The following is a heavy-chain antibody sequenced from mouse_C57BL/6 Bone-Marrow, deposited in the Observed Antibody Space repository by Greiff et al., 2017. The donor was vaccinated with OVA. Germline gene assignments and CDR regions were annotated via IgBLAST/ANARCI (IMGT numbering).Heavy chain of an antibody. J-gene: IGHJ3*01. Sequence: EVMLVESGGGLVKPGGSLKLSCAASGFTFSSYAMSWVRQTPEKGLEWVATISDGGSYTYYPDNVKGRFTISRDNANNNLYLQMSHLKSEDTAMYYCVRGDLPWFAYWGQGTLVTVSA. CDR3: VRGDLPWFAY. CDR2: ISDGGSYT. CDR1: GFTFSSYA. V-gene: IGHV5-4*03. D-gene: IGHD2-1*01.